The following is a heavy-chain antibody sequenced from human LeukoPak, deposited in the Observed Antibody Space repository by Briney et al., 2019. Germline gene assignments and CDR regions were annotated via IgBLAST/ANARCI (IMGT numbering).Heavy chain of an antibody. D-gene: IGHD3-3*01. CDR3: ETFKCCSIIPNWFDS. V-gene: IGHV4-39*01. J-gene: IGHJ5*01. CDR1: GDSISRNQIY. CDR2: IYYTRTT. Sequence: PSETLSLTCTVPGDSISRNQIYSGWIRQPPGKGLEWIGTIYYTRTTYYNPSLKSRVTISVDTSMTQFSLKLSSVTAADTAVYYCETFKCCSIIPNWFDSWCQGTLVTVSS.